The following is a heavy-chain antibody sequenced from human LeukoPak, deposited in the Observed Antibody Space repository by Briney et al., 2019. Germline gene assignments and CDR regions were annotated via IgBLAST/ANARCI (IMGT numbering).Heavy chain of an antibody. CDR3: ASLGGGFFGEFFQRPSDF. D-gene: IGHD3-10*01. Sequence: PGGSLRLSCAASGFTFSSYAMHWVRQAPGKGLEWLALISFDGRSEYYADSVEGRFSISRDNSKNTLYLQMNSLKTEDTAMYFCASLGGGFFGEFFQRPSDFWGQGALVTVSS. V-gene: IGHV3-30*04. CDR1: GFTFSSYA. J-gene: IGHJ4*02. CDR2: ISFDGRSE.